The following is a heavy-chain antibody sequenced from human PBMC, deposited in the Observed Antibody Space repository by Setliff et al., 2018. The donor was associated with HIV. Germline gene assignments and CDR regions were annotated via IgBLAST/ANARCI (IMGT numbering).Heavy chain of an antibody. CDR3: ARGFHYYDSSGYGDAFDI. J-gene: IGHJ3*02. D-gene: IGHD3-22*01. CDR2: ISTYNGNT. Sequence: GASVKVSCKASGYTFNNYGISWVRQAPGQGLEWMGWISTYNGNTNYAQKFQGRVTMTRNTSISTAYMELSSLRSEDTAVYYCARGFHYYDSSGYGDAFDIWGQGTMVTVSS. CDR1: GYTFNNYG. V-gene: IGHV1-18*01.